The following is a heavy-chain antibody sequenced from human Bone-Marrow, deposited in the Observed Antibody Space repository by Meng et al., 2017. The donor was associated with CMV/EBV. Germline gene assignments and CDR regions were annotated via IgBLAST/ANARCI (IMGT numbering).Heavy chain of an antibody. Sequence: SETLSLICTVSGGSISSSSYYWGWIRQPPGKGLEWIGSIYYSGSTYYNPSLKSRVTISVDTSKNQFSLKLSSVTAADTAVYYCARDTETSYSIAAAGTGGDYWGQGTLV. CDR3: ARDTETSYSIAAAGTGGDY. J-gene: IGHJ4*02. V-gene: IGHV4-39*07. CDR1: GGSISSSSYY. D-gene: IGHD6-13*01. CDR2: IYYSGST.